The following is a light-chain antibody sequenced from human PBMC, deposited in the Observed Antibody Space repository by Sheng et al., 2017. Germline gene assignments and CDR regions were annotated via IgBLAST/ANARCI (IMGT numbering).Light chain of an antibody. CDR2: GAS. V-gene: IGKV1-16*01. Sequence: DIQMTQSPSSLSASVGDRVTITCRASQVITTSVAWFQQRPGKVPKSLIYGASNLQREVSSRFSGSGSGTDFTLTIYNLQPEDFAIYYCLQYYYYPYTFGQGTKVEI. J-gene: IGKJ2*01. CDR1: QVITTS. CDR3: LQYYYYPYT.